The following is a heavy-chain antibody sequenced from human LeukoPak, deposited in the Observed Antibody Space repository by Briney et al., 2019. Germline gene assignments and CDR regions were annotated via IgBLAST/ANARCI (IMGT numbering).Heavy chain of an antibody. CDR1: GFTLDDYA. CDR3: AKAVASGYYYYGMDV. D-gene: IGHD6-19*01. J-gene: IGHJ6*02. Sequence: PGGSLRLSCAASGFTLDDYAMHWVRQAPGKGLEWVSGISWNSGSIGYADSVKGRFTISRDNAKNSLYLQMNSLRAEDTALYYCAKAVASGYYYYGMDVWGQGTTVTVSS. CDR2: ISWNSGSI. V-gene: IGHV3-9*01.